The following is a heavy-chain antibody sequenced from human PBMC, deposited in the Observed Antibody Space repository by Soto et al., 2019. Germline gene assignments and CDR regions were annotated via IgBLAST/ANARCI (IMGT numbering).Heavy chain of an antibody. CDR3: ARESDYGDYGSEYFQH. CDR1: GFTFSSYS. V-gene: IGHV3-48*01. Sequence: PGGSLRLSCAASGFTFSSYSMNWVRQAPGKGLEWVSYISSSSSTIYYADSVKGRFTISRDNAKNSLYPQMNSLRAEDTAVYYCARESDYGDYGSEYFQHWGQGTLVTVSS. CDR2: ISSSSSTI. D-gene: IGHD4-17*01. J-gene: IGHJ1*01.